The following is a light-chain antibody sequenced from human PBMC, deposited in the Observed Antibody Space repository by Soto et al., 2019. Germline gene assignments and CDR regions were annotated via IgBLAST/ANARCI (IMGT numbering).Light chain of an antibody. CDR1: SSNIGAGYD. CDR3: QSYDSSLSAL. V-gene: IGLV1-40*01. CDR2: GNS. J-gene: IGLJ3*02. Sequence: QSVLTQPPSVSGAPGQRVTISCTGSSSNIGAGYDVHWYQQLPGTAPKLHIYGNSNRPSGVPDRFSGSKSGTSASLAITGLQAEDEADYYRQSYDSSLSALFGGGTKLTVL.